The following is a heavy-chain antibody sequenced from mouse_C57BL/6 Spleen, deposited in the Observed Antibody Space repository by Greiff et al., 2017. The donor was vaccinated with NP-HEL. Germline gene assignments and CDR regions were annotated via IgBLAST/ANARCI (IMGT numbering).Heavy chain of an antibody. V-gene: IGHV6-3*01. J-gene: IGHJ4*01. Sequence: EVKVEESGGGLVQPGGSLKLSCVASGFTFSNYWMNWVRQSPEKGLEWVAQIRLKSDNYATHYAESVKGRFTISRDDSKSSVYLQMNNIRADDNEIDYCTPVTTVVAHYYAMDYWGQGTSVTVSS. D-gene: IGHD1-1*01. CDR2: IRLKSDNYAT. CDR1: GFTFSNYW. CDR3: TPVTTVVAHYYAMDY.